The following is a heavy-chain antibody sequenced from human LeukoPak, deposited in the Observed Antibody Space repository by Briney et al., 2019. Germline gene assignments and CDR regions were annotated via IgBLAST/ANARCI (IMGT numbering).Heavy chain of an antibody. D-gene: IGHD6-6*01. CDR3: ARVSEYSSSPHWFDP. J-gene: IGHJ5*02. Sequence: SETLSLTCTLSGGSISSSSYYWGWIRQPPGKGLEWIGSIYYSGSTYYNPSLKSRVTISVDTSKNQFSLKLSSVTAADTAVYYCARVSEYSSSPHWFDPWGQGTLVTVSS. CDR1: GGSISSSSYY. V-gene: IGHV4-39*07. CDR2: IYYSGST.